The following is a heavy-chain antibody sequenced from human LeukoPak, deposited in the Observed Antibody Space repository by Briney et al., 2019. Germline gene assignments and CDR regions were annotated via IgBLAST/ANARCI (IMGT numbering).Heavy chain of an antibody. D-gene: IGHD3-10*01. V-gene: IGHV4-4*07. CDR2: IYTSGST. J-gene: IGHJ4*02. Sequence: SETLSLTCTVSGGPISSYYWSWIRQPAGKGLEWIGRIYTSGSTNYNPSLKSRVTMSVDTSKNQFSLKLSYVTAADTAVYYCARGGGSGKTGPIGYWGQGTLVTVSS. CDR3: ARGGGSGKTGPIGY. CDR1: GGPISSYY.